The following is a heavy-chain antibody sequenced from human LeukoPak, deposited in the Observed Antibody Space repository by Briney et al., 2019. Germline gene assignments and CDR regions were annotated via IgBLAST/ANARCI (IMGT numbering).Heavy chain of an antibody. CDR2: IYYSGST. CDR1: GGSISSYY. Sequence: NPSETLSLTCTVSGGSISSYYWSWIRQPPGKGLEWIGYIYYSGSTNYNPSLKSRVTISVDTSKNQFSLKLSSVTAADTAVYYCASGGQQLVHAFDIWGQGTMVTVPS. V-gene: IGHV4-59*01. J-gene: IGHJ3*02. D-gene: IGHD6-13*01. CDR3: ASGGQQLVHAFDI.